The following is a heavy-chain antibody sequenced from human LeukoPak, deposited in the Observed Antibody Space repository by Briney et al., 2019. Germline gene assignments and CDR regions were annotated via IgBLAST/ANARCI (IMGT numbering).Heavy chain of an antibody. J-gene: IGHJ6*02. V-gene: IGHV3-30*03. Sequence: GGSLRLSCAASGFTFSSYSMHWVRQAPGKGLEWVAVISYDGSNKYYADSVKGRFTISRDNSKNTLYLQMNSRRAEDTAVCYCARDDRRDDFWSGYFYYYYYGMDVWGQGTTVTVSS. CDR1: GFTFSSYS. D-gene: IGHD3-3*01. CDR2: ISYDGSNK. CDR3: ARDDRRDDFWSGYFYYYYYGMDV.